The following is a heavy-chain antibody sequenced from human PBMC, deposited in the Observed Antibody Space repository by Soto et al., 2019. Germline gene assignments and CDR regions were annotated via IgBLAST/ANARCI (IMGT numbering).Heavy chain of an antibody. CDR3: AKPDNYYDSSGYHYYFDY. V-gene: IGHV3-43*01. D-gene: IGHD3-22*01. CDR2: ISWDGGST. Sequence: EVQLVESGGVVVQPGGSLRLSSAASGFTFDDYTMHWVRQAPGKGLEWVSLISWDGGSTYYADSVKGRFTISRDNSKNSLYLQMNSLRTEDTALYYCAKPDNYYDSSGYHYYFDYWGQGTLVTVSS. J-gene: IGHJ4*02. CDR1: GFTFDDYT.